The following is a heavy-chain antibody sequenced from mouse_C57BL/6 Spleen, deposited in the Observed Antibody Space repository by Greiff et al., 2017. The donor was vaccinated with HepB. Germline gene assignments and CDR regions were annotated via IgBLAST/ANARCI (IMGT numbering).Heavy chain of an antibody. Sequence: EVQLVESGAELVRPGASVKLSCTASGFNIKDDYMHWVKQRPEQGLEWIGWIDPENGDTEYASKFQGKATITADTSSNTAYLQLSSLTSEDTAVYYCTTWLWGFDCWGQGTTLTVSS. CDR3: TTWLWGFDC. CDR1: GFNIKDDY. D-gene: IGHD2-2*01. CDR2: IDPENGDT. J-gene: IGHJ2*01. V-gene: IGHV14-4*01.